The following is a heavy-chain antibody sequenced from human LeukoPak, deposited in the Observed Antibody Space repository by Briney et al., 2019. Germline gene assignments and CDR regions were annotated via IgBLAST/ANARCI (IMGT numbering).Heavy chain of an antibody. CDR2: ISSSGSYI. J-gene: IGHJ4*02. CDR1: GFTFSSYS. V-gene: IGHV3-21*01. D-gene: IGHD3-3*01. Sequence: GGSLRLSCAASGFTFSSYSMNWVRQAPGKGLEWVSSISSSGSYIYYADSVKGRFTISRDNAKNSLYLQMNSLRAEDTAVYYCASDLEDFWSGYSLDYWGQGTLVTVSS. CDR3: ASDLEDFWSGYSLDY.